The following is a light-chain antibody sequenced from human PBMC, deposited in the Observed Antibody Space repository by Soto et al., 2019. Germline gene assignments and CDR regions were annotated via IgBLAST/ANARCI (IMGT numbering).Light chain of an antibody. CDR1: SGHSNYA. CDR2: VNSGGSH. Sequence: QSVLTQSPSASASLGASVKLTCTLSSGHSNYAIAWHQQQPEKGPRYLMKVNSGGSHIKGDGIPDRFSGSSSGAERYLFISSLQSEDEADYYCQSWGTGSARVVFGGGTQLTVL. J-gene: IGLJ7*01. CDR3: QSWGTGSARVV. V-gene: IGLV4-69*01.